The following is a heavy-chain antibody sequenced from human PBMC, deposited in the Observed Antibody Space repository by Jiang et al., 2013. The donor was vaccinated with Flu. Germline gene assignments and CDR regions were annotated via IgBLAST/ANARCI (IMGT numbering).Heavy chain of an antibody. CDR2: INHSGST. CDR1: GGSFSDYY. V-gene: IGHV4-34*01. Sequence: KPSETLSLTCAVYGGSFSDYYWSWIRQPPGKGLEWIGEINHSGSTNYNPSLKSRVTISVDTSKNQFSLKLSSVTAADTAVYYCARGVVGCSAGSCYSYYYYGMDVWGQGTTVTVSS. J-gene: IGHJ6*02. D-gene: IGHD2-15*01. CDR3: ARGVVGCSAGSCYSYYYYGMDV.